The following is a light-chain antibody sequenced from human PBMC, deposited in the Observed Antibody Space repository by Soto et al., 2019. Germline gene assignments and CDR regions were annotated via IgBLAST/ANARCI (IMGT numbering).Light chain of an antibody. Sequence: DIQMTQSPSSLSASVGDRVTITCQASQDINIYLSWYRQKPGKAPKLLIYDASTLETGVPSRFSGSGSGTDFTFTISILQPEDIATYDCQQSGNLPYTFGQGTKLEIK. CDR3: QQSGNLPYT. J-gene: IGKJ2*01. CDR1: QDINIY. CDR2: DAS. V-gene: IGKV1-33*01.